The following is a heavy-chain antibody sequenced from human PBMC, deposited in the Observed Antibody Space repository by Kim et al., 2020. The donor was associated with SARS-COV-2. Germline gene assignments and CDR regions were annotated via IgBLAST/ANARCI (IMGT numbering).Heavy chain of an antibody. CDR3: AKDLIMGGELLGGGPPDY. D-gene: IGHD1-26*01. Sequence: RGSLRLSCAASGFTFSSYAMSWVRQAPGKGLEWVSAISGSGGSTYYADSVKGRFTISRDNSKNTLYLQMNSLRAEDTAVYYCAKDLIMGGELLGGGPPDYWGQGTLVTVSS. CDR2: ISGSGGST. CDR1: GFTFSSYA. J-gene: IGHJ4*02. V-gene: IGHV3-23*01.